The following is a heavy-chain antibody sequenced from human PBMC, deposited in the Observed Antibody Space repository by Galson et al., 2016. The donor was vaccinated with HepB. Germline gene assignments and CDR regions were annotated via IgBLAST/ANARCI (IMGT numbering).Heavy chain of an antibody. Sequence: PALVKPTQTLTLTCTFSGFSLTTSGVGVGWIRQPPGKALEWVALIYWDDDKRYNPPLKNRLFITKDTSINQVVLTMTNMDPVDTGTYYCARSRMIGYHSAGDFEYWGQGALVTVSS. CDR2: IYWDDDK. CDR1: GFSLTTSGVG. D-gene: IGHD3-22*01. J-gene: IGHJ4*02. V-gene: IGHV2-5*02. CDR3: ARSRMIGYHSAGDFEY.